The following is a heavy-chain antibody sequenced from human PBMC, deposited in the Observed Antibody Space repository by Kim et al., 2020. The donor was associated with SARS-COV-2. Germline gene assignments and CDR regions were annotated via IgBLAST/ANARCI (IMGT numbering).Heavy chain of an antibody. V-gene: IGHV3-48*02. J-gene: IGHJ4*02. D-gene: IGHD4-17*01. Sequence: SVKGRFTISRDNAKNSLYLQMNSLRDEDTAVYYCAREGALDDYGDYALGYWGQGTLVTVSS. CDR3: AREGALDDYGDYALGY.